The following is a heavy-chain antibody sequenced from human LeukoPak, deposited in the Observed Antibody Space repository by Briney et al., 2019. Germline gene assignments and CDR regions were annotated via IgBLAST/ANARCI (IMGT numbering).Heavy chain of an antibody. V-gene: IGHV3-33*08. Sequence: GGSLRLSCAASGFSFSSYGMHWVRQAPGKGLEWVAVVWYVGSEKYYADSVKGRFTISRDNSKNSLYLQMNSLRAEDTAVYYCARDQVDYYDSSGYYYHWGMDVWGQGTTVTVSS. CDR3: ARDQVDYYDSSGYYYHWGMDV. J-gene: IGHJ6*02. CDR2: VWYVGSEK. CDR1: GFSFSSYG. D-gene: IGHD3-22*01.